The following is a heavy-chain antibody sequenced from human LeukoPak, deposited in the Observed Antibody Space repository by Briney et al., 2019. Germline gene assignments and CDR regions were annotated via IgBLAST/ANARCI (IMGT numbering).Heavy chain of an antibody. J-gene: IGHJ4*02. D-gene: IGHD4/OR15-4a*01. Sequence: SETLSLTCTVSGGSINSRSDYWGWIRQPPGKGLEWIGSIYYSGSTHYNPSFKSRVTMSIDTSKNQFSLKLSSVTAADTAVYYCARRPGEYGGNDFDYWGQGTLVTVSS. CDR3: ARRPGEYGGNDFDY. CDR2: IYYSGST. V-gene: IGHV4-39*01. CDR1: GGSINSRSDY.